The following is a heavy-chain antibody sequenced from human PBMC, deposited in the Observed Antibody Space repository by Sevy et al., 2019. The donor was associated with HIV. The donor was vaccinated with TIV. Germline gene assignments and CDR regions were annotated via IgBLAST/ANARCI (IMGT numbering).Heavy chain of an antibody. D-gene: IGHD3-10*01. Sequence: SETLSLTCAVYDGSFNDYYWTWIRQPPGKRLEWIGEINHGGNTNYNPSLEIRVAMSVDTSKRQVSLNLKSVTVADTAVYYCARKYFGDVTTPNSPSYFDLWGRGTLVTVSS. CDR3: ARKYFGDVTTPNSPSYFDL. CDR2: INHGGNT. CDR1: DGSFNDYY. V-gene: IGHV4-34*01. J-gene: IGHJ2*01.